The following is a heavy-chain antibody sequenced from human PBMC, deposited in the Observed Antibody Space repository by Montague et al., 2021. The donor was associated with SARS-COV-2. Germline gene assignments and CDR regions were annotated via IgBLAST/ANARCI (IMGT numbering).Heavy chain of an antibody. CDR1: GGSFSGYY. Sequence: SETLSLTCAVYGGSFSGYYWSWIRQPPGKGLEWIGEINHSGSTNYNPSPKSRVTISVDTSKNQFSLKLSSVTAADTAVYYCARRGYSYYYYGMGVWGQGTTVTVSS. J-gene: IGHJ6*02. CDR2: INHSGST. D-gene: IGHD5-24*01. V-gene: IGHV4-34*01. CDR3: ARRGYSYYYYGMGV.